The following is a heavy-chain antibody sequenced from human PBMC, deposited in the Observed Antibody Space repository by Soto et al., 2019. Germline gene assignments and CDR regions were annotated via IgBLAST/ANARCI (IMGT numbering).Heavy chain of an antibody. V-gene: IGHV3-23*01. J-gene: IGHJ4*02. D-gene: IGHD3-16*02. CDR3: AKDQRSQEEYDYIWGSYRYRGSYFDY. CDR2: ISGSGGST. Sequence: EVQLLESGGGLVQPGGSLRLSCAASVFIFSSYAMSWVRQAPRKGLEWVSAISGSGGSTYYADSVKGRFTISRDNSKNTLYLQMNSLRAEDTAVYYCAKDQRSQEEYDYIWGSYRYRGSYFDYWGQGTLVTVSS. CDR1: VFIFSSYA.